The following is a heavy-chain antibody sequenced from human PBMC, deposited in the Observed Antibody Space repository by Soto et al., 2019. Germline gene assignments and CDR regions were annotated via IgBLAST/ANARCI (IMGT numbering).Heavy chain of an antibody. D-gene: IGHD6-19*01. CDR2: ISSSSSYI. CDR3: ARDVSIGEEWLDYYYYYMDV. V-gene: IGHV3-21*01. Sequence: GGSLRLSCAASGFTFSSYSMNWVRQAPGKGLEWVSSISSSSSYIYYADSVKGRFTISRDNAKNSLYLQMNSLRAEDTAVYHCARDVSIGEEWLDYYYYYMDVWGKGTTVTVSS. J-gene: IGHJ6*03. CDR1: GFTFSSYS.